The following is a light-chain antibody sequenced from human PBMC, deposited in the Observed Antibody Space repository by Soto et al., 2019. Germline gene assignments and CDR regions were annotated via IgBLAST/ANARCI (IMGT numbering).Light chain of an antibody. CDR3: QHFDSVPCT. J-gene: IGKJ2*02. CDR2: DAS. CDR1: QDITNY. Sequence: IQMTQSPSSLSASVGDRITITCQASQDITNYLIWYQQKPGKAPKLLIYDASSLGTGVSSRFSGSGSGTHFTITIRSLPPEDIATYYCQHFDSVPCTFGQGTKLEIK. V-gene: IGKV1-33*01.